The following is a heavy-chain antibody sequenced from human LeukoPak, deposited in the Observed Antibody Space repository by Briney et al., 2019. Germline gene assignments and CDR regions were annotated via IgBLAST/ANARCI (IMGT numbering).Heavy chain of an antibody. D-gene: IGHD2-15*01. V-gene: IGHV3-11*04. CDR1: GFTFSDYY. CDR2: ISSSGTTM. J-gene: IGHJ4*02. Sequence: GGSLRLSCAASGFTFSDYYMSWIRQTPGKGLEWVSYISSSGTTMEYAKSGKGRFTISRDNAKDSLYLQMNSLRAEDTAVYYCARDPQPGGSCYSDYWGQGTLVTVSS. CDR3: ARDPQPGGSCYSDY.